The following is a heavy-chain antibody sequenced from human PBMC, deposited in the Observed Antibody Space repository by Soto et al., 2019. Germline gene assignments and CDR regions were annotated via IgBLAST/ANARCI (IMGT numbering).Heavy chain of an antibody. Sequence: LRLSCAASGFTFDDYTMHWVRQAPGKGLEWVSLISWDGGSTYYADSVKGRFTISRDNSKNSLYLQTNSLRTEDTALYYCAKGDPAADYYYYYGMDVWGQGTTVTVSS. V-gene: IGHV3-43*01. J-gene: IGHJ6*02. CDR1: GFTFDDYT. CDR2: ISWDGGST. CDR3: AKGDPAADYYYYYGMDV. D-gene: IGHD6-25*01.